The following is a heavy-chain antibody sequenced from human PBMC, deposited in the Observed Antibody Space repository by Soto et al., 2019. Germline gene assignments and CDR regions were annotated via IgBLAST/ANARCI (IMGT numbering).Heavy chain of an antibody. CDR1: GFTFDDYA. CDR3: AKPARNVGSDY. D-gene: IGHD1-26*01. J-gene: IGHJ4*02. Sequence: PGGSLRLSCAASGFTFDDYAMHWVRQAPGKGLEWVSGISWNSGSIGYADSVKGRFTISRDNAKNSLYLQMNSLRAEDTAVYYCAKPARNVGSDYWGQGTMVTVSS. V-gene: IGHV3-9*01. CDR2: ISWNSGSI.